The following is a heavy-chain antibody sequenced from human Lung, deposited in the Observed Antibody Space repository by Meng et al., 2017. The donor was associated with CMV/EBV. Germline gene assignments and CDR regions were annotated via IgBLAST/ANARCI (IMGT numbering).Heavy chain of an antibody. Sequence: GSLRLXCIVSGGSISSGDYYWGWIRQSPGKALEWIGSVYYTGRANYNPSLKSRVTISVDTSKNQFSLKLSSVTAADTAVYFCARIYCSSTSCYNDYWGQGTLVTVSS. CDR1: GGSISSGDYY. J-gene: IGHJ4*02. V-gene: IGHV4-39*07. D-gene: IGHD2-2*01. CDR2: VYYTGRA. CDR3: ARIYCSSTSCYNDY.